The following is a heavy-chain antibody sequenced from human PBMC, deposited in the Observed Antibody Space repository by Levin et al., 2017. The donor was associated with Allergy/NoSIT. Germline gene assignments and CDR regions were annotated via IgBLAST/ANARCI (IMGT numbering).Heavy chain of an antibody. V-gene: IGHV3-23*01. CDR3: VSYRDGPYIHIAY. CDR2: ISGNSRTI. CDR1: GFTFSSYA. Sequence: GGSLRLSCVVSGFTFSSYAMSWIRQTPDKGLEWISIISGNSRTIYYADSVRGRFTISRDNSKNTLYLQMNSLSAQDTALYYCVSYRDGPYIHIAYWGQGALVNVSS. D-gene: IGHD3-16*02. J-gene: IGHJ4*02.